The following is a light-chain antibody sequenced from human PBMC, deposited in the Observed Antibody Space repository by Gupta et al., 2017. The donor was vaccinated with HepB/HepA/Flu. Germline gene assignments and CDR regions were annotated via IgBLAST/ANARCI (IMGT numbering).Light chain of an antibody. CDR1: SSDVGGYNY. CDR3: SSYTTSSTPVI. Sequence: QSALTQPASVSGSPGQSITISCTGTSSDVGGYNYVSWYQQHPGKAPKLVIYDVTNRPSRVSNRFSGSKSGNTASLTISGLQAEDEADYYCSSYTTSSTPVIFGGGTQLTVL. J-gene: IGLJ2*01. CDR2: DVT. V-gene: IGLV2-14*03.